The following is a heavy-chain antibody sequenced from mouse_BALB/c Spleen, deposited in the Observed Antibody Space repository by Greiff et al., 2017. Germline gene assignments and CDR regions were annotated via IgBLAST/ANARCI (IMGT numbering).Heavy chain of an antibody. V-gene: IGHV5-17*02. J-gene: IGHJ4*01. CDR1: GFTFSSFG. D-gene: IGHD2-10*02. Sequence: EVQVVESGGGLVQPGGSRKLSCAASGFTFSSFGMHWVRQAPEKGLEWVAYISSGSSTIYYADTVKGRFTISRDNPKNTLFLQMTSLRSEDTAMYYCARSEYGNCGGYYAMDYWGQGTSVTVS. CDR3: ARSEYGNCGGYYAMDY. CDR2: ISSGSSTI.